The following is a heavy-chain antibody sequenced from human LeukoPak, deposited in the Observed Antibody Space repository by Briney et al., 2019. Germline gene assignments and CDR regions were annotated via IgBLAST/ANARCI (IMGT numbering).Heavy chain of an antibody. CDR2: ISAYNGNT. J-gene: IGHJ3*02. V-gene: IGHV1-18*01. CDR3: ARVVVVTATPDDAFDI. CDR1: GYTFTSYG. Sequence: ASVKVSCKASGYTFTSYGISWVRQAPGQGLEWMGWISAYNGNTNYAQKLQGRVTMTTDTSTSTAYMELRSLRSDDTAVYYCARVVVVTATPDDAFDIWGQGTMVTVSS. D-gene: IGHD2-21*02.